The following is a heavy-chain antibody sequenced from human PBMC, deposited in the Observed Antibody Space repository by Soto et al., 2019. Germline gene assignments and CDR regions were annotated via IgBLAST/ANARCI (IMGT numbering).Heavy chain of an antibody. D-gene: IGHD4-4*01. CDR3: ARDPTNGFTQNSNYQGLYGMDV. CDR2: INPSGGST. CDR1: GYTFTSYY. J-gene: IGHJ6*02. V-gene: IGHV1-46*01. Sequence: VASVKVSCKASGYTFTSYYMHWVRQAPGQGLEWMGIINPSGGSTSYAQKFQGRVTMTRDTSTGTVYMELSSLRSEDTAVYYCARDPTNGFTQNSNYQGLYGMDVWGQGTTVTVSS.